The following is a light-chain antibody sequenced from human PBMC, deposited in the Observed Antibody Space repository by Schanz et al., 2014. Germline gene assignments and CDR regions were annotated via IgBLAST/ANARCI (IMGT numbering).Light chain of an antibody. CDR2: EVS. CDR3: SSYTSSSTWVV. J-gene: IGLJ2*01. Sequence: QSVLTQPPSVSGSPGQSVTISCTGTSSDVGSYNRVSWYQQPPGTAPKLMIYEVSNRPSGVPDRFSGSKSGNTASLTISGLQAEDEADYYCSSYTSSSTWVVFGGGTKLTV. V-gene: IGLV2-18*02. CDR1: SSDVGSYNR.